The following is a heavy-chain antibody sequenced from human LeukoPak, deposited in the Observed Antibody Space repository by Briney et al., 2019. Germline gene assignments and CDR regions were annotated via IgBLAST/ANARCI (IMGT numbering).Heavy chain of an antibody. J-gene: IGHJ4*02. D-gene: IGHD2-2*01. V-gene: IGHV4-59*11. CDR1: GGSLSSHF. Sequence: SETLSLTCTVSGGSLSSHFWSWIRQPPGKGLELIGHIYYTGTTYYNPSLNSRVTISLDTSRNQFSLRLTTVTAADTAVYYCARFSSDCSTASCYLTYWGQGTLVTVSS. CDR3: ARFSSDCSTASCYLTY. CDR2: IYYTGTT.